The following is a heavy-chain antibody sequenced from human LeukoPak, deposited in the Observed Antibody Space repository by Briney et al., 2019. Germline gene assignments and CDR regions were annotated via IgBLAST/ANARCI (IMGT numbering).Heavy chain of an antibody. V-gene: IGHV4-59*01. CDR2: IYYSGST. CDR3: ARMPYYYDSSGLFDY. J-gene: IGHJ4*02. D-gene: IGHD3-22*01. Sequence: PSETLSLTCTVSGGSISSYYWSWIRQPPGKGLEWIGYIYYSGSTNYNPSLKSRATISVDTSKNQFSLKLSSVTAADTAVYYCARMPYYYDSSGLFDYWGQGTLVTVSS. CDR1: GGSISSYY.